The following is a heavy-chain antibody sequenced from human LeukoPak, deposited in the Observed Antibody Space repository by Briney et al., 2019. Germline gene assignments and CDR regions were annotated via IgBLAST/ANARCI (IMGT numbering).Heavy chain of an antibody. Sequence: GGSLRLSXAASGFTFDDYAMRWVRQAPGKGLEWVSLISGDGGSTYYADSVKGRFTISRDNSKNSLYLQMNSLRTEDTALYYCAKDITHLPTTTVAGTIDYWGQGTLVTVSS. J-gene: IGHJ4*02. CDR2: ISGDGGST. CDR3: AKDITHLPTTTVAGTIDY. D-gene: IGHD6-13*01. V-gene: IGHV3-43*02. CDR1: GFTFDDYA.